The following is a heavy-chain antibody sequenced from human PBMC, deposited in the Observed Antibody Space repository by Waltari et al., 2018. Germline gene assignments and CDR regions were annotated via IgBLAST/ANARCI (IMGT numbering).Heavy chain of an antibody. Sequence: EVQLVESGGTLVQPWGYLRIPCAASGFTFGACWMTWVRQAPGKGLEWVANIKADGSDQYYVDSVRGRFTISRDNAENSLYLQMNSLIADDTAVYYCARGSAYYVRVWDYWGQGTLVTVSS. CDR3: ARGSAYYVRVWDY. CDR2: IKADGSDQ. D-gene: IGHD3-16*01. CDR1: GFTFGACW. V-gene: IGHV3-7*03. J-gene: IGHJ4*02.